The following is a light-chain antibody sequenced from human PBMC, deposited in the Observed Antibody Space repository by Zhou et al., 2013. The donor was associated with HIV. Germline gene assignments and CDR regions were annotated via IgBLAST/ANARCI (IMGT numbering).Light chain of an antibody. J-gene: IGKJ5*01. V-gene: IGKV3-11*01. CDR1: QSVNSN. CDR2: DAS. CDR3: QQRYSWPIT. Sequence: EIVMTQSPATLSVSPGERATLSCRASQSVNSNLAWYQQKPGQAPRLLIHDASNRATGIPPRFSGSGSGTDFTLTISSLEPEDFAIYYCQQRYSWPITFGQGTRL.